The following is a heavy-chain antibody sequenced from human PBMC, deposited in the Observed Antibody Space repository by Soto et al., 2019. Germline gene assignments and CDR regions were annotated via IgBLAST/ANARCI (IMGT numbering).Heavy chain of an antibody. V-gene: IGHV3-30*03. CDR2: ISNDGSNK. J-gene: IGHJ6*02. Sequence: GGSLRLSCAASGFTFSSYGMHWVRQAPGKGLEWVAVISNDGSNKYYADSVKGRFTISRDKSKNTLYLQMSSLRTEDTAVYYCASSLGSGYYGTPYYYGMDVWGQGTTVTVSS. CDR3: ASSLGSGYYGTPYYYGMDV. D-gene: IGHD3-3*01. CDR1: GFTFSSYG.